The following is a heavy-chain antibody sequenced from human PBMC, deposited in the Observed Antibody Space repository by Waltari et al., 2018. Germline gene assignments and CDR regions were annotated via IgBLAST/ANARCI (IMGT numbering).Heavy chain of an antibody. CDR2: ISYHETNK. J-gene: IGHJ3*01. V-gene: IGHV3-30*01. Sequence: QVQLVESGGGVVQPGTSLRLSCAASGFTFNTHAMHWVRQAPGKGLEWVAIISYHETNKYYADSVKGRFTISRDNSQNTLYLRMNSLRAEDTALYYGARDTKNGDFGDAFDFWGQGTMVIVSS. CDR1: GFTFNTHA. CDR3: ARDTKNGDFGDAFDF. D-gene: IGHD4-17*01.